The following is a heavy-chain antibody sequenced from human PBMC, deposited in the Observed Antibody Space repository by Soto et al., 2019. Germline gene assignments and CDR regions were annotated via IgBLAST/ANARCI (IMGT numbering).Heavy chain of an antibody. CDR2: ISDDGSNG. D-gene: IGHD3-9*01. CDR3: ARNLMDYDILTGYYMAYYFDY. V-gene: IGHV3-30*03. Sequence: GGSLRLSCTASGFNFSSYGMHWVRQAPGKGLEWVAVISDDGSNGHYADSVKGRLTISRDNSKNTLYLQMTSLRSEDTAVYYCARNLMDYDILTGYYMAYYFDYWGQGTLVTVSS. J-gene: IGHJ4*01. CDR1: GFNFSSYG.